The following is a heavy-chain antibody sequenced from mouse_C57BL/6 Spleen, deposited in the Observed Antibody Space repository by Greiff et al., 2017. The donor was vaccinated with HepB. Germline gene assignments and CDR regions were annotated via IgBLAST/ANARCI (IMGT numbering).Heavy chain of an antibody. CDR1: GYSFTGYF. J-gene: IGHJ4*01. Sequence: EVQLQQSGPELVKPGDSVKISCKASGYSFTGYFMNWVMQSHGKSLEWIGRINPYNGDTFYNQKFKGKATLTVDKSSSTAHMELRSLTSEDSAVYYCARRGVYYGSSYHPSMDYWGQGTSVTVSS. V-gene: IGHV1-20*01. D-gene: IGHD1-1*01. CDR2: INPYNGDT. CDR3: ARRGVYYGSSYHPSMDY.